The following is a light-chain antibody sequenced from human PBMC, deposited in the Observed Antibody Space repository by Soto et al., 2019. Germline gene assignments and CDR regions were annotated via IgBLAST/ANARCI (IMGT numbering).Light chain of an antibody. CDR2: SNN. V-gene: IGLV1-44*01. CDR3: AGCDDSLKGFV. CDR1: RSNIGSNT. J-gene: IGLJ1*01. Sequence: QSLLTQPPSGSGTPGQRVTGSFSGSRSNIGSNTVNWYQQLPGTAPKLLNYSNNQRPSGLPDRFSGSKSGTSASLAISGLQSEDEADYYCAGCDDSLKGFVFGTGTTVTVL.